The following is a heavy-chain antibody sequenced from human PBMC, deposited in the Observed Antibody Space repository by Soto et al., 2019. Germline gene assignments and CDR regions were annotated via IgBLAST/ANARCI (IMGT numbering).Heavy chain of an antibody. CDR2: INPATGAA. CDR3: ARGGGVGVAGSAAFDM. J-gene: IGHJ3*02. V-gene: IGHV1-2*02. D-gene: IGHD3-3*01. Sequence: QLHLVQSGAVVKKPGASVTVSCSASGYPVTAYYMHWVRQAPGRGLEWMGGINPATGAAKYTQTFQGRVTMTRDTSTSTVFMELSGLTSEDTAVFYCARGGGVGVAGSAAFDMWGQGILVTVSS. CDR1: GYPVTAYY.